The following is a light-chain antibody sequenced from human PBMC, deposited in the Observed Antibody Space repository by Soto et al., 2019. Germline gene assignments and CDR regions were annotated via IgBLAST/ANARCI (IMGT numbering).Light chain of an antibody. CDR3: ASYTMSATMV. J-gene: IGLJ3*02. V-gene: IGLV2-14*01. CDR1: TNDVGGHTL. Sequence: QSALTQPASVSGSPGQSITISCTGSTNDVGGHTLVSWYQHHPGEAPQLVIFDVSSRPPGVSHRFSGSKSGNTASLTISGLQAEDEANYYCASYTMSATMVFGGGTKVTVL. CDR2: DVS.